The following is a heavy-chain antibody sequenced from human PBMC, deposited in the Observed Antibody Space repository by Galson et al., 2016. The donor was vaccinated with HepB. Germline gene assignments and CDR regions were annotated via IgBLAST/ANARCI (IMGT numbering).Heavy chain of an antibody. CDR1: GYTFSGYY. D-gene: IGHD2-2*01. CDR2: INPNSGGT. Sequence: SVKVSCKASGYTFSGYYIHWVRQAPGQGLEYMGWINPNSGGTNSAQKFQGRVTMTRDTSIRTAYMELRTLRSDDTAVYYWARDQGQLLWGNAEWFQHWGQGSLVTVSS. V-gene: IGHV1-2*02. CDR3: ARDQGQLLWGNAEWFQH. J-gene: IGHJ1*01.